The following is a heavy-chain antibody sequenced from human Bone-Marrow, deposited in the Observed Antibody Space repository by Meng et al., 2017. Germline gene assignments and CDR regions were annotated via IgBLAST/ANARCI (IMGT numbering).Heavy chain of an antibody. CDR1: GYTFTGYY. CDR3: ARGYDSSGYSWFDP. D-gene: IGHD3-22*01. J-gene: IGHJ5*02. V-gene: IGHV1-2*06. CDR2: INPNSGST. Sequence: ASVKVSCKASGYTFTGYYMHWVRQAPGQGLEWMGRINPNSGSTNYAQKFQGRVTMTRDTSISTAYMELSRLRSDDTAVYYCARGYDSSGYSWFDPWGQGTLVTVSS.